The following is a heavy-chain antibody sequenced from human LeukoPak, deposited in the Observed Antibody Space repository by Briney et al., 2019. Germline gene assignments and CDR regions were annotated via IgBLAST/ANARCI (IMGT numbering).Heavy chain of an antibody. D-gene: IGHD2-2*01. CDR3: ARDLSTGPADYCFDS. V-gene: IGHV3-30-3*01. CDR1: GFTFSSFD. Sequence: PGRSLRLSCVVSGFTFSSFDMHWVRQAPGKGLEWVSVISNVGGSKHYADSVKGRFTISRDNSKNTLLLQMNSLRPEDTAVYYCARDLSTGPADYCFDSWGQGTLVTVSS. J-gene: IGHJ4*02. CDR2: ISNVGGSK.